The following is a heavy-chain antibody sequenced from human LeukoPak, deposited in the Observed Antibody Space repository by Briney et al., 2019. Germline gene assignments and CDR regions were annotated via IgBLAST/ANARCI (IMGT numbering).Heavy chain of an antibody. J-gene: IGHJ4*02. CDR3: ARGVKRRIVVVPAATKHDY. CDR1: GGSFSGYY. CDR2: INHSGST. V-gene: IGHV4-34*01. Sequence: SETLSLTCAVYGGSFSGYYWSWIRQPPGKGLEWIGEINHSGSTNYNPSLKSRATISVDTSKNQFSLKLSSVTAADTAVYYCARGVKRRIVVVPAATKHDYWGQGTLVTVSS. D-gene: IGHD2-2*01.